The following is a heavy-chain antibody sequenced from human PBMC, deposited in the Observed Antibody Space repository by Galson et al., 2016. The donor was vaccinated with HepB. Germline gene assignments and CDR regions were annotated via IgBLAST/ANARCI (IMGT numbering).Heavy chain of an antibody. CDR2: IYPGDSDT. Sequence: QSGAEVKKPGESLKISCKGSGYSFTSYWIGWVRQMPGKGLEWMGIIYPGDSDTRYSPSFQGQVTITADKSISTAYLQWSSLKASDTAMYYCARSEYYYHLETRHNWFGPWGQGTLVTVSS. CDR3: ARSEYYYHLETRHNWFGP. V-gene: IGHV5-51*01. CDR1: GYSFTSYW. J-gene: IGHJ5*02. D-gene: IGHD3-10*01.